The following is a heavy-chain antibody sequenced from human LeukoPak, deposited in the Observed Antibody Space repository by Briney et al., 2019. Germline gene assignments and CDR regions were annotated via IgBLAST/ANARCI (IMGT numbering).Heavy chain of an antibody. J-gene: IGHJ6*02. Sequence: PSETLSLTCAVYGGSFSDYYWSWIRQPPGKGLEWIGEINHSESTNYNPSLKSRVTISVDTSKKQFSLQLSSVTAADTALYYCARGNSQLWSPDLYYYYGMDVWGQGTTVTVSS. D-gene: IGHD5-18*01. CDR2: INHSEST. V-gene: IGHV4-34*01. CDR3: ARGNSQLWSPDLYYYYGMDV. CDR1: GGSFSDYY.